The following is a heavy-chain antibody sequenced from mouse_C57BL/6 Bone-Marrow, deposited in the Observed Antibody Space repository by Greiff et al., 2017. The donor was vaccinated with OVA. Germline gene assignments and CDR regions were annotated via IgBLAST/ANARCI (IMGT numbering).Heavy chain of an antibody. CDR2: ISSGGSYT. V-gene: IGHV5-6*01. CDR3: ANWNYGYFDY. D-gene: IGHD1-1*01. CDR1: GFTFSSYG. J-gene: IGHJ2*01. Sequence: EVQLQESGGDLVKPGGSLKLSCAASGFTFSSYGMSWVRQTPDKRLEWVATISSGGSYTYYPDSVKGRFTISRDNAKNTLYLQMSSLKSEDTAMYYCANWNYGYFDYWGQGTTLTVSS.